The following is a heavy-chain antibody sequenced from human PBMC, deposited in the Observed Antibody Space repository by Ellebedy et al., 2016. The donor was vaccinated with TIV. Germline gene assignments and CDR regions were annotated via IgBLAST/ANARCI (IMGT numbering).Heavy chain of an antibody. CDR2: IYFSGRT. V-gene: IGHV4-59*08. D-gene: IGHD6-13*01. J-gene: IGHJ5*02. Sequence: MPSETLSLTCTVSGGSISSYYWSWIRQPPGKGLEWIGYIYFSGRTNYNPSLKSRVTISVDTSKNQFSLKLSSVTAADTAVYYCARQDRPEGIAAAGTGFDPWGQGTLVTVSS. CDR1: GGSISSYY. CDR3: ARQDRPEGIAAAGTGFDP.